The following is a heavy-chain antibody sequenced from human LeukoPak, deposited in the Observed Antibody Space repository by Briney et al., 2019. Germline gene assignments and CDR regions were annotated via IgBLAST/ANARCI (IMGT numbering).Heavy chain of an antibody. CDR1: GYSISSGYY. CDR2: IYHSGST. CDR3: AGGSGKGQYYYGSGSPYYFDY. V-gene: IGHV4-38-2*02. Sequence: SETLSLTCTVSGYSISSGYYWGWIRQPPGKGLEWIGSIYHSGSTYYNPSLKSRVTISVDTSKNQFSLKLSSVTAADTAVYYCAGGSGKGQYYYGSGSPYYFDYWGQGTLVTVSS. J-gene: IGHJ4*02. D-gene: IGHD3-10*01.